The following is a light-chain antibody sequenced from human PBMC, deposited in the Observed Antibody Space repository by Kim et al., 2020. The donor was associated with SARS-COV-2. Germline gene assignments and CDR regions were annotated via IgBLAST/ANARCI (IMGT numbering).Light chain of an antibody. CDR3: QTWGTGIG. CDR2: LNSDGSH. V-gene: IGLV4-69*01. CDR1: SGHSSYA. Sequence: QLVLTQSPSASASLGASVKLTCTLSSGHSSYAIAWHQQQPEKGPRYLMKLNSDGSHSKGDGIPVRFSGSSSGAERYLTISSLQSEDEADYYCQTWGTGIGFGGGTQLTVL. J-gene: IGLJ3*02.